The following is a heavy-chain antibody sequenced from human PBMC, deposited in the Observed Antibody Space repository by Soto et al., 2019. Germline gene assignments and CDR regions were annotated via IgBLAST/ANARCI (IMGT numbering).Heavy chain of an antibody. J-gene: IGHJ5*02. V-gene: IGHV3-9*01. CDR2: ISWNSGSI. CDR3: ARSQGIFGVVIPNWFDP. Sequence: EVQLVESGGGLVQPGRSLRLSCAASGFTFDDYAMHWVRQAPGKGLGGVSGISWNSGSIGYADSVKGRFTISRDNAKNSLYLQMNSLRAEDTALYYCARSQGIFGVVIPNWFDPWGQGTLVTVSS. CDR1: GFTFDDYA. D-gene: IGHD3-3*01.